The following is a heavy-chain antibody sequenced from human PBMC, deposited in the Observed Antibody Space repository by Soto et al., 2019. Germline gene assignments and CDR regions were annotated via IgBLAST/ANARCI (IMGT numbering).Heavy chain of an antibody. J-gene: IGHJ4*02. CDR2: ISSSSSYI. Sequence: EVQLVESGGGLVKTGGSLRLSCAASGFTFSSYSMNWVRQAPGKGLEWVSSISSSSSYIYYADSVKGRFTISRDNAKNSLYLQMNSLRAEDTAVYYCARDGVAARPFDYWGQGTLVTVSS. V-gene: IGHV3-21*01. CDR3: ARDGVAARPFDY. CDR1: GFTFSSYS. D-gene: IGHD6-6*01.